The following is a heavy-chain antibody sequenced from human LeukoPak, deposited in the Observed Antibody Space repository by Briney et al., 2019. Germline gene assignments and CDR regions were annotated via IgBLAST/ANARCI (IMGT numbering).Heavy chain of an antibody. J-gene: IGHJ4*02. CDR3: AKAEADTVMDPVLVY. CDR2: ITGNGGST. Sequence: GGSLRLSCAASGCTFSSYAMSLVRKAPRKVLEWVLAITGNGGSTYYPYSVKGRSTISSDNSKNTLYLKMNSLRAEDQAVYYCAKAEADTVMDPVLVYWGQGTLVTVSS. CDR1: GCTFSSYA. V-gene: IGHV3-23*01. D-gene: IGHD5-18*01.